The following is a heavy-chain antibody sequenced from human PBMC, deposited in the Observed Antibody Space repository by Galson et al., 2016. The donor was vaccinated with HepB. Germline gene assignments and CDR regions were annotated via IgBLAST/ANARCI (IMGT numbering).Heavy chain of an antibody. CDR3: AKDLWVRQQLAYYFDY. CDR1: GFTFSSYA. V-gene: IGHV3-30-3*01. Sequence: SLRLSCAASGFTFSSYAMYWVRQAPGKGLEWVAVISYDGSNKYYADSVKGRLTISRDNSKNTLYLQINSLRAEDTAVYYCAKDLWVRQQLAYYFDYWGQGTLVTVSS. CDR2: ISYDGSNK. D-gene: IGHD6-13*01. J-gene: IGHJ4*02.